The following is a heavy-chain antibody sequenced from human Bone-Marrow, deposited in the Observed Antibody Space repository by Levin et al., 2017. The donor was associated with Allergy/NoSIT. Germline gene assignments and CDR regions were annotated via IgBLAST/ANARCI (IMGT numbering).Heavy chain of an antibody. V-gene: IGHV4-59*08. CDR3: ARIRVEVPIVDYFDH. D-gene: IGHD2-15*01. J-gene: IGHJ4*02. CDR1: GGSIXXHX. Sequence: LETLSLTCTVSGGSIXXHXWSXXXXXXXXXLEYIGYISYSGITNYNPSLKSRLTISKDTSTNQFSLHLTSVTAADTAVYFCARIRVEVPIVDYFDHWGQGTLITVSS. CDR2: ISYSGIT.